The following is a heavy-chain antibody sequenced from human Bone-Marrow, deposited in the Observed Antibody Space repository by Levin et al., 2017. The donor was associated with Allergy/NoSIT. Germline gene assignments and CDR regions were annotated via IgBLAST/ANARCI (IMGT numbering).Heavy chain of an antibody. D-gene: IGHD6-13*01. CDR1: RFIFDDFA. CDR3: VKDKAAAGTHDSFDM. Sequence: SLKISCAASRFIFDDFAMHWVRQAPGKGLEWVSGISWNSGKKGYADSVKGRFAISRDNAKKSLYLQMNSLRVEDTALYYCVKDKAAAGTHDSFDMWGQGTMVTVSS. CDR2: ISWNSGKK. J-gene: IGHJ3*02. V-gene: IGHV3-9*01.